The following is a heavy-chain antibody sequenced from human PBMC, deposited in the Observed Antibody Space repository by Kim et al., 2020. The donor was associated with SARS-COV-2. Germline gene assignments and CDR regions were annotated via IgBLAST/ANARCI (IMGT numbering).Heavy chain of an antibody. J-gene: IGHJ4*02. D-gene: IGHD3-10*01. V-gene: IGHV3-30-3*01. CDR3: ARDEKGTIDY. Sequence: GGSLRLSCAASGFTFSSYAVHWVRQAPGKGLEWVAVISYDGGENCYPDSVKGRFTVSRDNSKNTLYLQMNSLRPEDTAVYYCARDEKGTIDYWGQGILVTVSS. CDR2: ISYDGGEN. CDR1: GFTFSSYA.